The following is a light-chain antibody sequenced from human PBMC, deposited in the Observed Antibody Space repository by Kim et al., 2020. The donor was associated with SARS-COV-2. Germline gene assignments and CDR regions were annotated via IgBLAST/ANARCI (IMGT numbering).Light chain of an antibody. CDR3: QQYTISPWT. J-gene: IGKJ1*01. CDR1: QSVHSNY. V-gene: IGKV3-20*01. CDR2: GAS. Sequence: SPGDRATLSCRASQSVHSNYLAWYQQKPGQAPRLLIYGASSRAAGLPDRFSGSGSGTDFTLTISRVEPEDFAVYYCQQYTISPWTFGQGTKVDIK.